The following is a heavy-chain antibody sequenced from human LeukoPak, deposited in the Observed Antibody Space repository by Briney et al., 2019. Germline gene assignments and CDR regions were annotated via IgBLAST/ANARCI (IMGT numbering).Heavy chain of an antibody. V-gene: IGHV3-48*01. D-gene: IGHD6-13*01. CDR2: ISSSSSTI. CDR3: APSSSWSDGIFDY. Sequence: GGSLRLSCAASGFTFSSYSMNWVRQAPGKGLEWVSYISSSSSTIYYADSVKGRFTISRDNAKNSLYLQMNSLRAEDTAVYYCAPSSSWSDGIFDYWGQGTLVTVSS. J-gene: IGHJ4*02. CDR1: GFTFSSYS.